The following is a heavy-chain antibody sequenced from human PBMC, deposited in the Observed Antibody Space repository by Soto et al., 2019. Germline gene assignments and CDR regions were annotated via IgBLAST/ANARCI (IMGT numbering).Heavy chain of an antibody. CDR1: GGSISSSNW. V-gene: IGHV4-4*02. CDR3: ARASTSVPPPYDY. D-gene: IGHD2-2*01. CDR2: IYHSGST. J-gene: IGHJ4*02. Sequence: SETLSLTCAVSGGSISSSNWWSWVRQPPGKGLEWIGEIYHSGSTNYNPSLKSRVTISVDKSKNQFSLKLSSVTAEDTAVYYCARASTSVPPPYDYWGQGTLVTVSS.